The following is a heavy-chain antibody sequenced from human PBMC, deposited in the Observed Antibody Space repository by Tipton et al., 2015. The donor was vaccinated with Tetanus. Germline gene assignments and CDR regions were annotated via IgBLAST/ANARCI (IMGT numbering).Heavy chain of an antibody. CDR1: GGSISSGGYY. D-gene: IGHD6-13*01. J-gene: IGHJ4*02. V-gene: IGHV4-31*03. CDR2: IYYTGNT. Sequence: TLSLTCSVSGGSISSGGYYWSWIRQHPGKGLEWIGYIYYTGNTYYNPSLKSRLTISLDTSKNQFSLRLSSLSAADTAVYFCAGVTAQRTELYFDHWGQRTLVTVSS. CDR3: AGVTAQRTELYFDH.